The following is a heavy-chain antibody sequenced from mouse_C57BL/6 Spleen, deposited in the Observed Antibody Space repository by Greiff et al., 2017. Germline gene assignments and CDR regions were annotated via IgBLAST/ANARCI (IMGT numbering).Heavy chain of an antibody. CDR3: ARAGNYYFDY. CDR2: IDPSDSYT. V-gene: IGHV1-69*01. J-gene: IGHJ2*01. CDR1: GYTFTSYW. Sequence: QVQLQQSGAELVMPGASVKLSCKASGYTFTSYWMHWVKQRPGQGLEWIGEIDPSDSYTNYNQKFKGKSTLTVDKSSSTAYMQLSSLTSEDSAVXYCARAGNYYFDYWGQGTTLTVSS. D-gene: IGHD2-1*01.